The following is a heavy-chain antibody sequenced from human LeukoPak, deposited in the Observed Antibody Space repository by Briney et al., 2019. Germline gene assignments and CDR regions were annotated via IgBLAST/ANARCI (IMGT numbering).Heavy chain of an antibody. Sequence: GASVKVSCKASGYTFTSYYMHWVRQAPGQGLEWMGIVNPSGGSTSYAQKFQGRVTMTRDMSTSTVYMELSSLRSEDTAVYYCARIAYYYDSSGYFGYWGQGTLVTVSS. CDR3: ARIAYYYDSSGYFGY. D-gene: IGHD3-22*01. CDR1: GYTFTSYY. J-gene: IGHJ4*02. CDR2: VNPSGGST. V-gene: IGHV1-46*01.